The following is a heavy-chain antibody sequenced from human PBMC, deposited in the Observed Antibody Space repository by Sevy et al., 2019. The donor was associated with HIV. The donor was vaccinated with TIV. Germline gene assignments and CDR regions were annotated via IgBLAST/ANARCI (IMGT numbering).Heavy chain of an antibody. Sequence: GGSLRLSCAASGITVSSNFMSWVHQAPGKGLEWVSVMYIGGTTYYADSVKGRFTISRDNSKNTLYLQMNSLRAEDTALYYCARGKHVTGCYGSFDYWGQGTLVTVSS. CDR2: MYIGGTT. CDR1: GITVSSNF. CDR3: ARGKHVTGCYGSFDY. D-gene: IGHD2-15*01. J-gene: IGHJ4*02. V-gene: IGHV3-53*01.